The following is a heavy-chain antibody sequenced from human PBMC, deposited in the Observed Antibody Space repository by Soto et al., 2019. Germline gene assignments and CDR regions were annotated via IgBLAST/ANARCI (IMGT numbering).Heavy chain of an antibody. CDR1: GYSISSGYY. J-gene: IGHJ5*02. V-gene: IGHV4-38-2*01. CDR2: IYHSGST. Sequence: SETLSLTCAVSGYSISSGYYWGWIRQPPGKGLEWIGSIYHSGSTYYNSSLKSRVTISVDTSKNQFSLKLSSVTAADTAVYYCARVGVTIFGVVIRGKNWFDPWGQGTLVTVSS. D-gene: IGHD3-3*01. CDR3: ARVGVTIFGVVIRGKNWFDP.